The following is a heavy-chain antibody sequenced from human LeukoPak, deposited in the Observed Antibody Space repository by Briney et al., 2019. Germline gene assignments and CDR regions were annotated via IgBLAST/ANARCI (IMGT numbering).Heavy chain of an antibody. V-gene: IGHV3-23*01. CDR3: ARSIAAAVYFDY. Sequence: SGGSLRLSCAASGFTFSSYAMSWIRQAPGKGLEWVSAISASGGSTNYADSVKGRFTISRDNSKNTLYLQMNSLRAEDTAVYYCARSIAAAVYFDYWGQGTLVTVSS. CDR2: ISASGGST. J-gene: IGHJ4*02. D-gene: IGHD6-13*01. CDR1: GFTFSSYA.